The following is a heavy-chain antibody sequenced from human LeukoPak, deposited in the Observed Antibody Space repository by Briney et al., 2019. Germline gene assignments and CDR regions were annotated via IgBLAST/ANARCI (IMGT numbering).Heavy chain of an antibody. CDR3: ARRLLYRNYFDY. J-gene: IGHJ4*02. D-gene: IGHD1-14*01. Sequence: SETLSLTCTVSGGSFSSYYWSWIRQPAGKGLEWIGRIYTGGSTYYNPSLKSRVTISVDTSKNQFSLKLSSVTAADTAVYYCARRLLYRNYFDYWGQGTLVTVSS. CDR1: GGSFSSYY. CDR2: IYTGGST. V-gene: IGHV4-4*07.